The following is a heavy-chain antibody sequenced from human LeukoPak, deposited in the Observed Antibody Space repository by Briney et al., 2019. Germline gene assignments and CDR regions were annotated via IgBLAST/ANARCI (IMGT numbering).Heavy chain of an antibody. V-gene: IGHV4-39*01. D-gene: IGHD6-13*01. J-gene: IGHJ4*02. CDR3: ARHEAAGSHDY. CDR2: IYYSGST. CDR1: GGSISSSSYY. Sequence: SETLSLTCTVSGGSISSSSYYWGWIRQPPGKGLEWIGSIYYSGSTYYNPSLKSRVTISVDTSKNQFSLKLSSVTAADTTVYYCARHEAAGSHDYWGQGTLVTVSS.